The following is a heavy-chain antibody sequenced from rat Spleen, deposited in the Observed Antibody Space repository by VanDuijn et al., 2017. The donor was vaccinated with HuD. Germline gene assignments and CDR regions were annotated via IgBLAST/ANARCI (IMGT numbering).Heavy chain of an antibody. CDR1: GFTFNNYW. J-gene: IGHJ4*01. CDR3: ASHRHYTVYIMDA. V-gene: IGHV5-31*01. Sequence: EVQLVESGGGQVQPGRSLKLSCVASGFTFNNYWMTWIRQAPGKGLEWVATISYDGSSTYYRDSVKGRFTISRDNAKSTLYLQMDSLRSEDTATYHCASHRHYTVYIMDAWGQGASVTVSS. CDR2: ISYDGSST. D-gene: IGHD1-1*01.